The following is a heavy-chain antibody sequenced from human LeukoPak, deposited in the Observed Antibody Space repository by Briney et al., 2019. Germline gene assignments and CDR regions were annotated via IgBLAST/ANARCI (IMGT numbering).Heavy chain of an antibody. Sequence: ASVKVSCKASGYTFTGYYMHWVRQAPGQGLEWMGWINPNNGGTNYAQNFQGRVTMTRDTSISTAYMELSRLRSDDTAEYYCARGYALYSGRYIDFDYWGQGTLVSVSS. D-gene: IGHD1-26*01. V-gene: IGHV1-2*02. CDR3: ARGYALYSGRYIDFDY. CDR2: INPNNGGT. J-gene: IGHJ4*02. CDR1: GYTFTGYY.